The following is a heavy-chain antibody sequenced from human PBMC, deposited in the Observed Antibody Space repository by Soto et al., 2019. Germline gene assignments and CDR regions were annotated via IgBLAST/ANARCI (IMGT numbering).Heavy chain of an antibody. Sequence: PSETLSLTCTVSGXSISSGDYYWSWIRQXXXKGLEWIEYIFYSGSTYYNPSLKSRVTISVDTSKNQFSLKLSSVTAADTAVYYCARTHGDYSSSWYFMGEKNWFDPWGQGTLVTVSS. CDR2: IFYSGST. V-gene: IGHV4-30-4*01. CDR3: ARTHGDYSSSWYFMGEKNWFDP. J-gene: IGHJ5*02. CDR1: GXSISSGDYY. D-gene: IGHD6-13*01.